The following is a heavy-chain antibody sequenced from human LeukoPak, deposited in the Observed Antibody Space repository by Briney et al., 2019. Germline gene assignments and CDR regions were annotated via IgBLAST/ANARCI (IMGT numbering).Heavy chain of an antibody. CDR3: ARDSQNYDFWSGYLAPPDY. V-gene: IGHV3-33*01. Sequence: GRSLRLSCAASGFTFNTYGMHWVRQAPGKGLEWVAVIWYDGSNKYYADSVKGRFTISRDNSKNTLYLQMNSLRAEDTAVYYCARDSQNYDFWSGYLAPPDYWGQGTLVTVSS. D-gene: IGHD3-3*01. CDR1: GFTFNTYG. J-gene: IGHJ4*02. CDR2: IWYDGSNK.